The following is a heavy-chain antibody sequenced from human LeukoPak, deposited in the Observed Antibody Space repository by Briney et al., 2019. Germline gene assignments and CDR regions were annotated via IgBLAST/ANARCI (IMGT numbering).Heavy chain of an antibody. D-gene: IGHD3-10*01. CDR1: GFTVSSNY. J-gene: IGHJ4*02. V-gene: IGHV3-53*01. Sequence: GGSLRLSCPASGFTVSSNYMSWVRQAPGKGLEWVSVIYSGGSTYYADSVKGRFTISRDNSKNTLYLQMNSLRAEDTAVYYCARDRGNGGTPDYFDYWGQGTLVTVSS. CDR3: ARDRGNGGTPDYFDY. CDR2: IYSGGST.